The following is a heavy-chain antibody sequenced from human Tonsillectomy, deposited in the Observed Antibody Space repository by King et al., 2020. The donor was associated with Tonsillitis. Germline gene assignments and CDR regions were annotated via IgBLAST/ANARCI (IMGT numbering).Heavy chain of an antibody. V-gene: IGHV3-30*18. Sequence: VQLVESGGGVVQPGRSLRLSCAASGFTFSSYAMHWVRQAPGKGLEWVAVISYDGSNKYYADSVKGLFTISRDNSKNTLYLQMNSLRTEDTAVYYCAKALSGWYISDYFYYWGQGTLVTVSS. CDR2: ISYDGSNK. CDR1: GFTFSSYA. D-gene: IGHD6-19*01. J-gene: IGHJ4*02. CDR3: AKALSGWYISDYFYY.